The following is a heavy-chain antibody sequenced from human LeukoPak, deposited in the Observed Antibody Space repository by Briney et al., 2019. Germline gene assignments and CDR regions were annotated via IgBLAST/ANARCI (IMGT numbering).Heavy chain of an antibody. CDR3: ARGGCDNGDYVWGIGIDY. CDR1: TYTFTGYF. V-gene: IGHV1-2*02. Sequence: ASVKVSCKASTYTFTGYFMHWVRQAPGQGLEWIGWIIPNSGGTNFAQKFQGRVTMTRDTSTSTAYMELSGLRSDDTAVYYCARGGCDNGDYVWGIGIDYWGQGTLVTVSS. J-gene: IGHJ4*02. CDR2: IIPNSGGT. D-gene: IGHD3-16*01.